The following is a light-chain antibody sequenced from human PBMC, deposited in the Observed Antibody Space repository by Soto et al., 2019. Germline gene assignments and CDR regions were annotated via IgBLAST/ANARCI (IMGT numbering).Light chain of an antibody. CDR1: QSVSSY. V-gene: IGKV3-11*01. Sequence: EIVLTQSPATLSLSPGDRATLSCRASQSVSSYLAWYQQKNGQAPRLLIYDASNRATGITARFSGSGSGTDFPLTISSLEPEDCAVYYCQQRTNWPPTFGGGTKVESK. J-gene: IGKJ4*01. CDR2: DAS. CDR3: QQRTNWPPT.